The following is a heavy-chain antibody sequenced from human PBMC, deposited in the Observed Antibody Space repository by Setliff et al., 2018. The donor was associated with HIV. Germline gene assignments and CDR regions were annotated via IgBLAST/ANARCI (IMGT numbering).Heavy chain of an antibody. CDR3: ARLITMFGVGQGYFDY. J-gene: IGHJ4*02. V-gene: IGHV4-59*08. D-gene: IGHD3-3*01. Sequence: KPSETLSLTCTVSGGSISSYYWSWIRQPPGKGLEWIGSIYYSGSTNYNPSLKSRVTISVDTSKNQFSLKLSSVTAADTAVYYCARLITMFGVGQGYFDYWGQGILVTVSS. CDR2: IYYSGST. CDR1: GGSISSYY.